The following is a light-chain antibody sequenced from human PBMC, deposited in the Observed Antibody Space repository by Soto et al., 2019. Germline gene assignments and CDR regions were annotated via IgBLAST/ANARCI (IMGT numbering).Light chain of an antibody. V-gene: IGKV3-20*01. CDR2: GAS. CDR3: EQYGCSPWT. Sequence: EIVLTQSPATLPLSPGERTTLSCRASQTVSSNYLACYRQKPGQAPGLLISGASSRATGIPGRFSGSGSGTDFSVTFGRLAPDDFAVSYWEQYGCSPWTFGLGAKVEVK. CDR1: QTVSSNY. J-gene: IGKJ1*01.